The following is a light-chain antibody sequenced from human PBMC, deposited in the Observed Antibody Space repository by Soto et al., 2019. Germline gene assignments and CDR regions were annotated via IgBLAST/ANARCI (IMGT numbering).Light chain of an antibody. Sequence: DIQMTQSPSTLSASVGDRVTITCRASQSISAWLAWYQQKPGKAPKFLIYDASTLETGVPSRFSGSGSGTEFTLTISXLXXXDFATYYCQQYDSXXGTFGPGTKVXIK. J-gene: IGKJ1*01. CDR3: QQYDSXXGT. V-gene: IGKV1-5*01. CDR1: QSISAW. CDR2: DAS.